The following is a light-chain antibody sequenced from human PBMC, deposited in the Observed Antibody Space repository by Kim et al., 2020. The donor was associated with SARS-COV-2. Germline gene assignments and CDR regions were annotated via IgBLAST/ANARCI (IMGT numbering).Light chain of an antibody. CDR3: QQYGYSPLYS. CDR2: GAT. J-gene: IGKJ2*03. CDR1: QTIVSKY. Sequence: IVLTQSPDTLSLSPGERATLSCRASQTIVSKYLAWYQQKPGQAPRLLISGATNRATGISDRFSGSGSGTDFTLTISRLEPEDFAVYICQQYGYSPLYSFGQGTKLEI. V-gene: IGKV3-20*01.